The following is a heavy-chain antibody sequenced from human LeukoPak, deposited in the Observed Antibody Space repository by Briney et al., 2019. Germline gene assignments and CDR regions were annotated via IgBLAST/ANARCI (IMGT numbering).Heavy chain of an antibody. CDR3: ARDVYCSGGSCYSWFDY. J-gene: IGHJ4*02. V-gene: IGHV3-30-3*01. Sequence: GRSLRLSCAASGFTFSNYAMHWVRQAPGKGLEWVAVISYDGSNKYYADSVKGRFTISRDNSKNTLYLQMNSLRAEDTAVYYCARDVYCSGGSCYSWFDYWGQGTLVTVSS. D-gene: IGHD2-15*01. CDR1: GFTFSNYA. CDR2: ISYDGSNK.